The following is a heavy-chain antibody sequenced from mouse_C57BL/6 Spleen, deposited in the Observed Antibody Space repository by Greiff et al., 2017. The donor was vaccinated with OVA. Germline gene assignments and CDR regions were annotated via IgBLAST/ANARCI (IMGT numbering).Heavy chain of an antibody. D-gene: IGHD1-1*01. Sequence: QVQLQQPGAELVMPGASVKLSCKASGYTFTSYWMHWVKQRPGQGLEWIGEIDPSDSYTNYIQKFKGKSTLTVDKSSSTAYMQLSSLTSEDSAVYYCARLGGSSYFAYWGQGTLVTVSA. CDR1: GYTFTSYW. V-gene: IGHV1-69*01. J-gene: IGHJ3*01. CDR2: IDPSDSYT. CDR3: ARLGGSSYFAY.